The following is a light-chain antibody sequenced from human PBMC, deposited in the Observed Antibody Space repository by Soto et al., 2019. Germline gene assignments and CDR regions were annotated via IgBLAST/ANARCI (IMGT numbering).Light chain of an antibody. V-gene: IGLV2-23*02. J-gene: IGLJ1*01. CDR3: CSYAGSSTLYV. Sequence: QSALTQPASVSGSPGQSITISCTGTSSDVGSYHLVSWYQQHPGKAPKLMIYEVSKRPSGVSNRFSGSKSGNTASLTISGLQAEDEADYYCCSYAGSSTLYVFGTGTKLTVL. CDR2: EVS. CDR1: SSDVGSYHL.